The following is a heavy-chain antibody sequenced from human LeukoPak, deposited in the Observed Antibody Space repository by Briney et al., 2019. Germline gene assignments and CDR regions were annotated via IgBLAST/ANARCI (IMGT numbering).Heavy chain of an antibody. CDR1: GFTFSSYA. Sequence: GGSLRLSCAASGFTFSSYAMSWVHQAPGKGLEWVANIKQDGSEKYYVDSVKGRFTISRDNAKNSLYLQMNSLRAEDTAVYYCARNPYAGIMITFGGVIERDYWGQGTLVTVSS. CDR2: IKQDGSEK. D-gene: IGHD3-16*01. V-gene: IGHV3-7*01. J-gene: IGHJ4*02. CDR3: ARNPYAGIMITFGGVIERDY.